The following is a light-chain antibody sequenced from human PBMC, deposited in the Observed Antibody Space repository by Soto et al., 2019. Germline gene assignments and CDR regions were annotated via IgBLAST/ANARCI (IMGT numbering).Light chain of an antibody. CDR3: QQRSYWPST. J-gene: IGKJ5*01. CDR1: QSVSSY. Sequence: EIVLTQSPATLSLSPGERATLSCRASQSVSSYLAWYQQKPGQAPRLLIYDASNRATGIPARFSGSGSGTDFTLTISSQDHEDFAFYCCQQRSYWPSTFGQGTRLEIK. V-gene: IGKV3-11*01. CDR2: DAS.